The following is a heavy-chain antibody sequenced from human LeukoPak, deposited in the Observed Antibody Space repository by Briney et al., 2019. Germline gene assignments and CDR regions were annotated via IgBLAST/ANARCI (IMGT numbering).Heavy chain of an antibody. Sequence: PGGSLRLSCAASGFTFSSYGMHWVRQAPGKGLEWVAVISYDGSNKYYADSVKGRFTISRDNSKNTLYLQMNSLRAEDTAVYYCAKDLRWYSSSWALDYWGQGTLVTVSS. CDR1: GFTFSSYG. D-gene: IGHD6-13*01. CDR3: AKDLRWYSSSWALDY. CDR2: ISYDGSNK. J-gene: IGHJ4*02. V-gene: IGHV3-30*18.